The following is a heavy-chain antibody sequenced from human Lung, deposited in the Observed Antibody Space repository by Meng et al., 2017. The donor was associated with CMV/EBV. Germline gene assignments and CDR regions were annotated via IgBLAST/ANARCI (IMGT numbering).Heavy chain of an antibody. J-gene: IGHJ4*02. CDR3: ARGAHYDILTGYYTLFDY. V-gene: IGHV1-69*10. Sequence: PFSSYAISWVRQAPGQGLEWMGGIIPILGIANYAQKFQGRVTITADKSTSTAYMELSSLRSEDTAVYYCARGAHYDILTGYYTLFDYWGQGTLVTVSS. CDR1: PFSSYA. CDR2: IIPILGIA. D-gene: IGHD3-9*01.